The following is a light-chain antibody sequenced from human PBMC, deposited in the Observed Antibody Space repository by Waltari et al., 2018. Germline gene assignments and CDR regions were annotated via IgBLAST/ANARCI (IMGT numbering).Light chain of an antibody. CDR3: HVWHPHVDPGV. J-gene: IGLJ1*01. Sequence: SYVVTQPPSVSVAPGETATIPCAGYNIGTYTVHWYQQKAGQAPVLVLFYDRDRPSGIPDRFSGSNSGNTATLTISRVEAGDEARYYCHVWHPHVDPGVFGTGTEVTVL. V-gene: IGLV3-21*04. CDR1: NIGTYT. CDR2: YDR.